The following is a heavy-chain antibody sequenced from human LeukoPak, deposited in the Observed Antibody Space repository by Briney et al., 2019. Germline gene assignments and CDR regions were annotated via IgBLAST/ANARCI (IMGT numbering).Heavy chain of an antibody. CDR2: ISSSSSYI. CDR1: GFTFSSYS. D-gene: IGHD6-19*01. CDR3: ARDGQWLEGGY. V-gene: IGHV3-21*01. Sequence: GGSLRLSCAASGFTFSSYSMNWVRQAPGKGLEWVSSISSSSSYIYYADSVKGRFTISRDNAKNSPYLQMNSLRAEDTAIYYCARDGQWLEGGYWGQGTLVTVSS. J-gene: IGHJ4*02.